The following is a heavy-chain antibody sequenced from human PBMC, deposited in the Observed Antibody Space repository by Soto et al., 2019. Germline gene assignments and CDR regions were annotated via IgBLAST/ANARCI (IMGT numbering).Heavy chain of an antibody. CDR3: AKNHSGSYSTIDY. CDR2: ISYDGSNK. D-gene: IGHD1-26*01. V-gene: IGHV3-30*18. Sequence: PGGSLRLSCAASGFTFSSYGMHWVRQAPGKGLEWVAVISYDGSNKYYADSVKGRFTISRDNSKNTLYLQMNSLRAEDTAVYYCAKNHSGSYSTIDYWGQGTLVTVSS. J-gene: IGHJ4*02. CDR1: GFTFSSYG.